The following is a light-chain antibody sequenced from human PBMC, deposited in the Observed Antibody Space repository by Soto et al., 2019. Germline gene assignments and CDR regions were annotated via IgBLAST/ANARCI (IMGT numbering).Light chain of an antibody. CDR1: QSVSNNY. J-gene: IGKJ1*01. CDR2: GAS. V-gene: IGKV3-20*01. CDR3: QQYAASPRT. Sequence: EVVLTQSPGTLSLSPRERATLSCRASQSVSNNYLAWYQHKPGQAPRLLIYGASNRAPGIPDRFSGSGSGPDFPLNISRLEPEDFAVYYCQQYAASPRTFGQGTLVEVK.